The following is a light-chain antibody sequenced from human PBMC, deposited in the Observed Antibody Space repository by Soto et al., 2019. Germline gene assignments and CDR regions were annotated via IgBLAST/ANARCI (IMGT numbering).Light chain of an antibody. CDR3: AAWDDSLGAWV. Sequence: QLVLTQPPSASGTPGQRVTISCSGSNSNIGRHTVNWYQQLPGTAPKLLIYTDNQRPSGVPDRFSDSKSGTSASLAISALQSEDAADYYCAAWDDSLGAWVFGGGTQLTVL. V-gene: IGLV1-44*01. J-gene: IGLJ3*02. CDR2: TDN. CDR1: NSNIGRHT.